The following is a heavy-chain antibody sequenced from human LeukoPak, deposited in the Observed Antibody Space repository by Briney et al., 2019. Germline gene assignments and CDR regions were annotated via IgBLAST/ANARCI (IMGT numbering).Heavy chain of an antibody. Sequence: GGSLRLSCAASGFTFSDHYMDWVRQAPGKGLEWVGRTRNKATEYAASVKGGITISRDDSKNSLYLQMNSLRAEDTAVYYCARVVPQYYYDSSGYYYADAFDIWGQGTMVTVSS. J-gene: IGHJ3*02. CDR1: GFTFSDHY. CDR3: ARVVPQYYYDSSGYYYADAFDI. V-gene: IGHV3-72*01. CDR2: TRNKAT. D-gene: IGHD3-22*01.